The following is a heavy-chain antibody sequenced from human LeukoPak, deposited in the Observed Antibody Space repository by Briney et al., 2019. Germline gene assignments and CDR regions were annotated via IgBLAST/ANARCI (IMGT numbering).Heavy chain of an antibody. Sequence: ASVKVSCKASGGTFSSYAISWVRQAPGQGLEWMGRIIPILGIANYAQKFQGRVTITADKSTSTAYMELSSLRSEDTAVYYCARDRKSGSYYSVWGQGTLVTVSS. CDR3: ARDRKSGSYYSV. J-gene: IGHJ4*02. CDR1: GGTFSSYA. V-gene: IGHV1-69*04. CDR2: IIPILGIA. D-gene: IGHD1-26*01.